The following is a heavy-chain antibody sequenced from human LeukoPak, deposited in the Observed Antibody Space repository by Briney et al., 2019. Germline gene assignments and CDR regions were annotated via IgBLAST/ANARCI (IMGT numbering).Heavy chain of an antibody. CDR1: GGTFSSYA. D-gene: IGHD3-3*01. Sequence: SVNVSCKASGGTFSSYAFSWVRQAPGQGLEWVGGIIPMSGTANYAQKFQGRVTITADESTSTAYMELSSLRSEDTAIYYCASPVKYYDTWSGYPPFDYWGQGTLVTVSS. V-gene: IGHV1-69*13. J-gene: IGHJ4*02. CDR3: ASPVKYYDTWSGYPPFDY. CDR2: IIPMSGTA.